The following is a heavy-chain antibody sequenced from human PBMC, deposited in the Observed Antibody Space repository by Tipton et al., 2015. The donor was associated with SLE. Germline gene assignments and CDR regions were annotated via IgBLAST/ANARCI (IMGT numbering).Heavy chain of an antibody. Sequence: TLSLTCAVYDGPFSGYQWIWIRQPPGKGLTWIGDINHGGSTNYNPSLESRLTISVDTSKKQFSLRLRSVTAADTAVYYCARLSDSYGFFFDYWGRGTLVTVSS. J-gene: IGHJ4*02. V-gene: IGHV4-34*01. CDR3: ARLSDSYGFFFDY. D-gene: IGHD5-18*01. CDR1: DGPFSGYQ. CDR2: INHGGST.